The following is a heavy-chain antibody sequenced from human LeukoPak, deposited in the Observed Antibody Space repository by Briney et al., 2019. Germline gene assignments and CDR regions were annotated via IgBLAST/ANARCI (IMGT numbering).Heavy chain of an antibody. V-gene: IGHV3-48*03. D-gene: IGHD5-24*01. J-gene: IGHJ3*02. CDR1: GFTFSSYE. CDR3: ARQGGEMTTISNAFDI. Sequence: PGGSLRLSCAASGFTFSSYEMNWVRPAPGKGLEWVSYITSTGSSIYYADSVKGRFTISRENAKNSLYLQMNSLRAEDTAVYYCARQGGEMTTISNAFDIWGQGTLVTVSS. CDR2: ITSTGSSI.